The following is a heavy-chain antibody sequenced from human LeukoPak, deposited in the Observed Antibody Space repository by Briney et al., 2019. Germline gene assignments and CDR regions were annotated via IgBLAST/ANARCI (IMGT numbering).Heavy chain of an antibody. V-gene: IGHV4-4*07. CDR1: GGSISRYY. J-gene: IGHJ4*02. CDR3: ARENSGSYSEFDY. CDR2: IYTIGIN. D-gene: IGHD1-26*01. Sequence: SETLSLTFTVPGGSISRYYSSWIRQPAGKGREWIGRIYTIGINNYNAPLKSRVSMSEDTTKNEFYLKLGCVAAADMAVFYCARENSGSYSEFDYWGPGTLVSVSS.